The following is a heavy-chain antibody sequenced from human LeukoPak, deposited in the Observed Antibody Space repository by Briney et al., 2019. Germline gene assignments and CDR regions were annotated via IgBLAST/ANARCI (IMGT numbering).Heavy chain of an antibody. CDR2: IYYSGST. CDR1: GGSISSSSYY. CDR3: ASSDWGSYIN. Sequence: SETLSLTCTVSGGSISSSSYYWGWIRQPPGKGLEWTGSIYYSGSTYYNPSLKSRVTISVDTSKNQFSLKLSSVTAADTAVYYCASSDWGSYINWGQGTLVTVSS. V-gene: IGHV4-39*01. D-gene: IGHD1-26*01. J-gene: IGHJ4*02.